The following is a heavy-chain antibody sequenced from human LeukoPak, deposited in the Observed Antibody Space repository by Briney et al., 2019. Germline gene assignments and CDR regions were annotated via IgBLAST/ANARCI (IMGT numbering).Heavy chain of an antibody. Sequence: PGGSLRLSCAASGFIFSSYAMSWVRQAPGKGLEWVASIKHDGSEKYYVDSVRGRFTISRDNTMNSLYLQMSSLRAEDTAVYYCATDRGWRTSGYYLYYFEYWGQGTLVTYSS. J-gene: IGHJ4*02. D-gene: IGHD3-3*01. V-gene: IGHV3-7*01. CDR2: IKHDGSEK. CDR1: GFIFSSYA. CDR3: ATDRGWRTSGYYLYYFEY.